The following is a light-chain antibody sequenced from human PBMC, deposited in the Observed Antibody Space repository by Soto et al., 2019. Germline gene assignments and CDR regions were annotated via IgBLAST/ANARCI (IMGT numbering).Light chain of an antibody. CDR2: GAS. Sequence: DIVLTQSPDTLSLSPGERATLSCRASQSVSSNYLAWYQQKPGQAPRLLIYGASTRATGIPDRFSGSGSGTDFTLTISRLEPEDFAVYYCQQYGSPSYTFGQGTRLEIK. CDR3: QQYGSPSYT. CDR1: QSVSSNY. J-gene: IGKJ2*01. V-gene: IGKV3-20*01.